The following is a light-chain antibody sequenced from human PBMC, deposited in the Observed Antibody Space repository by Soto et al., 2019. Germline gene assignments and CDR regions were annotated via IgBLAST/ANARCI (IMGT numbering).Light chain of an antibody. CDR2: GAS. J-gene: IGKJ4*01. Sequence: EIVMTQSPATLSVSPGEGATLSCRASQSVSTDLAWYRQKPGQAPRLLIYGASSRAPDIPARFSGSGFGTEFTLTISRLQSEDFAVHYCHQYNDWPLTFGGGTKVDI. CDR1: QSVSTD. CDR3: HQYNDWPLT. V-gene: IGKV3-15*01.